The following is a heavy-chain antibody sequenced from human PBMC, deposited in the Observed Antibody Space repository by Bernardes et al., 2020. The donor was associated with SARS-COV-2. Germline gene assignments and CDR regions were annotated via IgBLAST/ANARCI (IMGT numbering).Heavy chain of an antibody. Sequence: GESLKISCKGSGYSFTRYWISWVRQMPGKGLEWMGKIDPSDSYTKYSPSFQGHVTISADESISTAYLQWSSLKASDTGTYYCARLLGARSDDALDIWGQGTMVTVSS. CDR1: GYSFTRYW. D-gene: IGHD1-26*01. V-gene: IGHV5-10-1*01. J-gene: IGHJ3*02. CDR3: ARLLGARSDDALDI. CDR2: IDPSDSYT.